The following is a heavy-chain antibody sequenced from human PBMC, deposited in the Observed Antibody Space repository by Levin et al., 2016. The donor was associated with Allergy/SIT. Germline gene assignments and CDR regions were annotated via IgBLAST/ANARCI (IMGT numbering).Heavy chain of an antibody. Sequence: WVRQAPGQGLEWMGGIIPIFGTANYAQKFQGRVTITADESTSTAYMELSSLRSEDTAVYYCAGDSSSPRGYCSGGSCPNDFDYWGQGTLVTVSS. J-gene: IGHJ4*02. CDR2: IIPIFGTA. V-gene: IGHV1-69*01. D-gene: IGHD2-15*01. CDR3: AGDSSSPRGYCSGGSCPNDFDY.